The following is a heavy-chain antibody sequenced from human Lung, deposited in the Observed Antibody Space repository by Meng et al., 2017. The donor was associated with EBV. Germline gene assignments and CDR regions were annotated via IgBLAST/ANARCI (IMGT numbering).Heavy chain of an antibody. V-gene: IGHV2-5*01. Sequence: ITLKEPVPPLVKPTQIITLTCTVSGFSRSASGVGVGWIRQPPGKALEWLALIFGNDDKRFSPSLKSRLTITRDTSKTQVVLTMTDMDPVDTATYYCAHRSPGTYYRYWGQGTLVTVSS. CDR1: GFSRSASGVG. CDR2: IFGNDDK. J-gene: IGHJ4*02. D-gene: IGHD1-26*01. CDR3: AHRSPGTYYRY.